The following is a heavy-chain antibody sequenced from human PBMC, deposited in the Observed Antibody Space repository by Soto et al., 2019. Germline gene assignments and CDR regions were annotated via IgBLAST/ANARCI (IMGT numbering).Heavy chain of an antibody. D-gene: IGHD2-15*01. CDR1: GFIFSDYY. V-gene: IGHV3-11*01. CDR3: ARLPPPSCSGGSCSPY. Sequence: GGSLRLSCVASGFIFSDYYMSWIRQTPGRGLEWASYISTNGRNIYYADSVKGRFTISRDNTKNSLYLQMNSLRAEDTAVYYCARLPPPSCSGGSCSPYWGQGTLVTVSS. J-gene: IGHJ4*02. CDR2: ISTNGRNI.